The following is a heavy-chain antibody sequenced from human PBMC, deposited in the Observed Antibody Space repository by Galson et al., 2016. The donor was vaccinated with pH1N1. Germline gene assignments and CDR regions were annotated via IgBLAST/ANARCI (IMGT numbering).Heavy chain of an antibody. CDR2: ISGSGRT. J-gene: IGHJ6*02. Sequence: LSLTCSVSGDSVNSGDYYWSWIRQSPGRGLEWIGCISGSGRTYYNPSLKSRLTISLDASKSQFSLRLASVTAPDTASYYCARESCGGRCYYYYYYFGMDVWGQGATVVVPS. CDR3: ARESCGGRCYYYYYYFGMDV. V-gene: IGHV4-30-4*01. D-gene: IGHD2-15*01. CDR1: GDSVNSGDYY.